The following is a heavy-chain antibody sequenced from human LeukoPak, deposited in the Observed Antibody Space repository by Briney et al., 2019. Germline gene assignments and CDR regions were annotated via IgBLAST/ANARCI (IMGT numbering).Heavy chain of an antibody. CDR1: GASVSSGGYY. CDR3: ARRGGSGRSFDY. J-gene: IGHJ4*02. Sequence: SETLSLTCTVSGASVSSGGYYWSLLRQPPGKRLEWIGYIYYSGSTNYNPSLKSRVTISVDTSKNQFSLKVSSVTAADTAVYYCARRGGSGRSFDYWGQGTLVTVSS. V-gene: IGHV4-61*08. D-gene: IGHD3-10*01. CDR2: IYYSGST.